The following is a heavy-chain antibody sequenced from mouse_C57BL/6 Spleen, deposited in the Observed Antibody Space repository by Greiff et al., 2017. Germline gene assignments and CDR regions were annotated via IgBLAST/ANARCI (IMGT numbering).Heavy chain of an antibody. J-gene: IGHJ1*03. V-gene: IGHV1-75*01. Sequence: QVQLQQSGPELVKPGASVKISCKASGYTFTDYYINWVKQRPGQGLEWIGWIFPGSGSTYYNEKFKGKATLTVDKSSSTAYMLLSSLTSEDSAVYCCARGMYYGSSHWYFDVWGTGTTVTVSS. CDR2: IFPGSGST. D-gene: IGHD1-1*01. CDR1: GYTFTDYY. CDR3: ARGMYYGSSHWYFDV.